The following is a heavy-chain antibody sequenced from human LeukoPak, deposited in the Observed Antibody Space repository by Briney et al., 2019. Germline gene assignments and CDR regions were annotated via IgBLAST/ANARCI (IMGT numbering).Heavy chain of an antibody. CDR2: LYYSGDP. CDR1: GDSISSYS. V-gene: IGHV4-59*01. CDR3: ARPRRHASPHHRYFDL. Sequence: SETLSLTCTVSGDSISSYSWTWIRQPPGTGREWSGPLYYSGDPLYNPPLKSRVPISLDTYKNQFSLRLSSPTAADTAVYYRARPRRHASPHHRYFDLWARGPLVRVSS. D-gene: IGHD1-14*01. J-gene: IGHJ2*01.